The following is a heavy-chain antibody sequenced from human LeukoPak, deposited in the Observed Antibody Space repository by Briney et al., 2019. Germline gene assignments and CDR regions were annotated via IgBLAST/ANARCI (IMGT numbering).Heavy chain of an antibody. CDR3: ARSARGYSYIFDY. V-gene: IGHV3-21*04. CDR1: GFSFSASS. Sequence: PGGSLRLSCEASGFSFSASSMNWVRQAPGKGLEWVSSIFGDGPGLYYADSVKGRFTTSRDNSKNTLYLQINSLRAEDTAVYYCARSARGYSYIFDYWGQGTLVTVSS. CDR2: IFGDGPGL. D-gene: IGHD5-18*01. J-gene: IGHJ4*02.